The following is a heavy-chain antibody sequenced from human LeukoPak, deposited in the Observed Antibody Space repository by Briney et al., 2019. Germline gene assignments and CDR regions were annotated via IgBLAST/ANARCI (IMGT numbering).Heavy chain of an antibody. CDR3: ARESGRIYDSSGYSYFDY. J-gene: IGHJ4*02. D-gene: IGHD3-22*01. CDR1: GFTFSSYA. Sequence: QPGRSLRLSCAASGFTFSSYAMHWVRQAPGKGLEWVAVISYDGSNKYYADSVKGRFTISRDNSKNTLYLQMNSLRAEDTAVYYCARESGRIYDSSGYSYFDYRGQGTLVTVSS. CDR2: ISYDGSNK. V-gene: IGHV3-30*04.